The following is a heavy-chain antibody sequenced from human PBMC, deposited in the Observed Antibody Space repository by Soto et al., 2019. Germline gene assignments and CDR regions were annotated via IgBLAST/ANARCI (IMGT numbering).Heavy chain of an antibody. CDR3: ARGLPSTYYDILTAFRGYYFAY. D-gene: IGHD3-9*01. V-gene: IGHV4-59*02. CDR1: GGSVSSYY. CDR2: IYYSGST. J-gene: IGHJ4*02. Sequence: SETLSLTCTVSGGSVSSYYWSWIRQPPGKGLEWIGYIYYSGSTNYNPSLKSRVTISVDTSKNQFSLKLSSVTAADTAVYYCARGLPSTYYDILTAFRGYYFAYWGQGTLVTVPS.